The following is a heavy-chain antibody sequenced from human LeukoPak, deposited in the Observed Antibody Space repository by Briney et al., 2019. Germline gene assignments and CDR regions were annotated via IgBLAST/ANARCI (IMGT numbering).Heavy chain of an antibody. CDR2: TKQDGSEK. CDR3: AKADSSSWYFDFDY. CDR1: ELTSSTSW. J-gene: IGHJ4*02. V-gene: IGHV3-7*01. D-gene: IGHD6-13*01. Sequence: GGSLRLSCAASELTSSTSWMSWVRQAPGKGLEWVAQTKQDGSEKYYVDSVKGRFTTSRDKNSLFLQMNSVRAEDTAVYYCAKADSSSWYFDFDYWGQGTLVTVSS.